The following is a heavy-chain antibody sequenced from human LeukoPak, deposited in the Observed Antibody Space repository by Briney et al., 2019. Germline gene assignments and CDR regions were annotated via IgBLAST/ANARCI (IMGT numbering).Heavy chain of an antibody. Sequence: SVKVSCKASGGTFSSYAISWVRQAPGQGLEWMGGIIPIFGTANYAQKFQGRVTITTDESTSTAYMELSSLRSEDTAVYYCARSGYCSSTSCWWFDPWGQGTLVTVSS. J-gene: IGHJ5*02. D-gene: IGHD2-2*01. CDR1: GGTFSSYA. V-gene: IGHV1-69*05. CDR3: ARSGYCSSTSCWWFDP. CDR2: IIPIFGTA.